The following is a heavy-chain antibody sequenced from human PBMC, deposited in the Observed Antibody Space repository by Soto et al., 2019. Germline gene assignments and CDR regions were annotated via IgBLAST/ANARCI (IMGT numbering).Heavy chain of an antibody. Sequence: QVQLVQSGAEVKKPGSSVKVSCEASGGTFSRYTISWVRQAPGQGLEWMGRIDPLVDITNYAQKFQGRVTITADKTASTVYMELRGLSSEDTAIYYCARDLDSGYDCNVGYWGQGTLVTVSS. V-gene: IGHV1-69*08. CDR1: GGTFSRYT. CDR2: IDPLVDIT. J-gene: IGHJ4*02. CDR3: ARDLDSGYDCNVGY. D-gene: IGHD5-12*01.